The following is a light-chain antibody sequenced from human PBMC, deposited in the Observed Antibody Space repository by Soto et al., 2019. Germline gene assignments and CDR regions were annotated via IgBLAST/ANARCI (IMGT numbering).Light chain of an antibody. V-gene: IGKV3-11*01. Sequence: EIVLTQSPATLSLSPGERATLSCRASQSVSSYLAWYQQKPGQTPRLLIYDASNRATGIPARFSGSGSGTDFTLTISSLEPEDFAVYYCQQRSNFLTFGGGTKVDSK. CDR3: QQRSNFLT. CDR1: QSVSSY. J-gene: IGKJ4*01. CDR2: DAS.